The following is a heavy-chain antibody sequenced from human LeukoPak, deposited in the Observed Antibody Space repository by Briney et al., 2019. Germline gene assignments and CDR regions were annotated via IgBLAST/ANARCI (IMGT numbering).Heavy chain of an antibody. CDR3: ARGRYDYVWGSYRYTQDFDY. J-gene: IGHJ4*02. D-gene: IGHD3-16*02. V-gene: IGHV3-23*01. CDR2: ISSSGSGGNT. CDR1: GVTLSSYA. Sequence: GGSLRLSCAASGVTLSSYAMSWARQAPGKGLEWVSGISSSGSGGNTYYADSVKGRFTISRDSSKNTLFLHMNTLRAEDTAVYYCARGRYDYVWGSYRYTQDFDYWGQGTLVTVSS.